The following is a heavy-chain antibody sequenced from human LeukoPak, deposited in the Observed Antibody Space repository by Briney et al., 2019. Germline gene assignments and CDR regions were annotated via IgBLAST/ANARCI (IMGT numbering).Heavy chain of an antibody. V-gene: IGHV3-7*01. CDR2: IKQDGSEK. D-gene: IGHD5-18*01. CDR1: GFTVSSNS. J-gene: IGHJ4*02. CDR3: ARDWDTAMIYYFDY. Sequence: GGTLRLSSGASGFTVSSNSMNSVRQAPGKGLECMANIKQDGSEKYYVDSVKGRFTISRDNAKNSLYLQMNSLRAEDTAVYYCARDWDTAMIYYFDYWGQGTLVTVSS.